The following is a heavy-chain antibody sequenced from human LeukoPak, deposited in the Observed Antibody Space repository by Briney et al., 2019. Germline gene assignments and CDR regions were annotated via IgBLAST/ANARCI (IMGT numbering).Heavy chain of an antibody. CDR1: GDSISSSNW. CDR3: ARPRGYSYAYYYYMDV. D-gene: IGHD5-18*01. J-gene: IGHJ6*03. CDR2: ISRNGNT. V-gene: IGHV4-4*02. Sequence: SETLSLTCAVSGDSISSSNWWSWVRQPPGKGLEWIGEISRNGNTNYNPSLESRVTISIDKSKNQFSLKVSSVTAADTAVYYCARPRGYSYAYYYYMDVWGKGTTVTVSS.